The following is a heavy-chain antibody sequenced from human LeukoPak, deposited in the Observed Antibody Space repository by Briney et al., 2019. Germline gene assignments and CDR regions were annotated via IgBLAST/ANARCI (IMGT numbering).Heavy chain of an antibody. V-gene: IGHV4-4*02. D-gene: IGHD3-9*01. CDR1: GGSISSSNW. J-gene: IGHJ5*02. Sequence: SETLSLTCAVSGGSISSSNWWSWVRQPPGKGLEWIGEIYHSGSTNYNPSLKSRVTISVDKSKNQISLKLSSVTAADTAVYYCARDRGSRGLRYFAWSRFDPWGQGTLVTVSS. CDR2: IYHSGST. CDR3: ARDRGSRGLRYFAWSRFDP.